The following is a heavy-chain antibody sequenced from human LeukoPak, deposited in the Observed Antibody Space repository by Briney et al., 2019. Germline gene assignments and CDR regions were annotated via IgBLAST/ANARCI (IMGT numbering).Heavy chain of an antibody. CDR1: GGSISGSY. CDR3: ARDKYSGQLVFDY. D-gene: IGHD6-6*01. V-gene: IGHV4-59*01. CDR2: IYYSGST. J-gene: IGHJ4*02. Sequence: SETLSLTCTVSGGSISGSYWSWLRQPPGKGLEYIGYIYYSGSTNYNPSLRSRVTISVDTSKNQFSLKMSSVTAADTAVYYCARDKYSGQLVFDYWGQGSLVVVSS.